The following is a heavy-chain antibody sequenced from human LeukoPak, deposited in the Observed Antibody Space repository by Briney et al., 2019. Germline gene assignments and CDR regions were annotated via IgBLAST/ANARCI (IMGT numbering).Heavy chain of an antibody. J-gene: IGHJ4*02. CDR1: GFSISNDW. Sequence: GGSLRLSCAASGFSISNDWMSWVRQAPGKGLEWVARVKSRSAGYTTDYAARLKGRFTISRDDSKNTLYLQMNSLKTEDTAVYYCTLIQGWGSGSYYRDFWGQGTLVTVSS. D-gene: IGHD3-10*01. V-gene: IGHV3-15*01. CDR3: TLIQGWGSGSYYRDF. CDR2: VKSRSAGYTT.